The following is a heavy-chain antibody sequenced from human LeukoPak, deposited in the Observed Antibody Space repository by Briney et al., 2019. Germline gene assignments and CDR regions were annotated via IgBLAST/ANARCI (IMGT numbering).Heavy chain of an antibody. J-gene: IGHJ4*02. CDR3: ARILTWIPTGGYFDY. V-gene: IGHV4-39*01. CDR1: GGSISSGSYY. CDR2: INHSGST. D-gene: IGHD5-18*01. Sequence: SETLSLTCTVSGGSISSGSYYWSWIRQPPGKGLEWIGEINHSGSTNYNPSLKSRVTISVDTSKNQFSLKLSSVTAAETAVYYCARILTWIPTGGYFDYWGQGTLVTVSS.